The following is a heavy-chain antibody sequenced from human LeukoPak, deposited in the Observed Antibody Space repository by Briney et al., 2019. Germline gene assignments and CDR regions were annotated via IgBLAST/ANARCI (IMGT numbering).Heavy chain of an antibody. V-gene: IGHV3-7*01. J-gene: IGHJ4*02. CDR2: IKQDGSEK. CDR3: ARDRGYDPHYYFDY. CDR1: GFTFSNSW. Sequence: GGSLRLSCAASGFTFSNSWMSWIRQAPGQGLEWVANIKQDGSEKYYVDSVKGRFTISRDNARNSLYLQMNSLRAEDTAVYYCARDRGYDPHYYFDYWGQGTLVTVSS. D-gene: IGHD5-12*01.